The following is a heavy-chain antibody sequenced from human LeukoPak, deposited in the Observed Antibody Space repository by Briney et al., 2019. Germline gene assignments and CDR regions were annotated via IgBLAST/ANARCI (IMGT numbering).Heavy chain of an antibody. CDR3: ATVAGDSGNYLSYYFDY. CDR1: GGSFSGYY. Sequence: SETLSLTCAVYGGSFSGYYWSWIRQPPGKGLEWIGEIKHSGSTNYNPSLKSRVTISVDTSENQFSLKLSSVTAADTAVYYCATVAGDSGNYLSYYFDYWGQGTLVTVSS. J-gene: IGHJ4*02. D-gene: IGHD1-26*01. V-gene: IGHV4-34*01. CDR2: IKHSGST.